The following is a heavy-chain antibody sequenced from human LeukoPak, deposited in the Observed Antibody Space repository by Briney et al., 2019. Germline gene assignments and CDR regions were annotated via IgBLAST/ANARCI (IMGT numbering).Heavy chain of an antibody. CDR1: GFSFSSHG. V-gene: IGHV3-23*01. J-gene: IGHJ4*02. Sequence: PGGSLRLSCAVSGFSFSSHGFTWVRHVPGKGLEWVSAIEISGDRFYADSVKGRFTISRDNSKDTLYLQLNSLRAEDTAVYYCASEIRPNDYWGQGTLVTVSS. D-gene: IGHD3-10*01. CDR2: IEISGDR. CDR3: ASEIRPNDY.